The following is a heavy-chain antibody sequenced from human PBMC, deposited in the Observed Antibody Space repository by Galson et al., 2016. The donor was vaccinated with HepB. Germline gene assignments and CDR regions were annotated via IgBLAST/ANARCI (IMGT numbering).Heavy chain of an antibody. CDR3: ARDEDDPSYTIDF. CDR2: ISYDGNKK. J-gene: IGHJ4*02. D-gene: IGHD3-10*01. Sequence: SLRLSCAASGFTFSTYAMHWVRQAPGKGLEWVAVISYDGNKKYYAASMNGRFTIARDNSENTLYLQIHSLRAEDTAVYYCARDEDDPSYTIDFWGQGTLVSVSS. V-gene: IGHV3-30-3*01. CDR1: GFTFSTYA.